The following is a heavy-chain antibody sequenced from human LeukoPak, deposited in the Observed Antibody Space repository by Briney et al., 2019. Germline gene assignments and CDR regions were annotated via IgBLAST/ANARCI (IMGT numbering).Heavy chain of an antibody. J-gene: IGHJ5*02. CDR3: AKDRGGSSRPNWFDP. D-gene: IGHD1-26*01. Sequence: PGGSLRLSCAASGFTFSSYAMSWVRQAPGKGLEWVSAISGSGGSTYYADSVKGRFTISRDNSKNTLYLQMNSLRAEDTAVYYCAKDRGGSSRPNWFDPWGQGTLVTVSS. CDR1: GFTFSSYA. CDR2: ISGSGGST. V-gene: IGHV3-23*01.